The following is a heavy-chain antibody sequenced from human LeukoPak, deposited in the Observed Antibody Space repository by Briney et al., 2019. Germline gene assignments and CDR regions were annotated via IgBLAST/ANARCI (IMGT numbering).Heavy chain of an antibody. CDR3: ARGTYYYGSGSYEAG. Sequence: GSVKVSCKASGYTFTSYDINWVRQATGQGLEWVGWMNPNSGNAGYAQKFQGRVTMTRNTSISTAYMELSSLRSEDTAVYYCARGTYYYGSGSYEAGWGQGTLVTVSS. J-gene: IGHJ4*02. CDR1: GYTFTSYD. V-gene: IGHV1-8*01. CDR2: MNPNSGNA. D-gene: IGHD3-10*01.